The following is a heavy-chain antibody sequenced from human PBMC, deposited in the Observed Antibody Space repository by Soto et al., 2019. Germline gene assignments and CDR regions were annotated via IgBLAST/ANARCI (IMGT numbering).Heavy chain of an antibody. CDR3: ARGWLRDPWMY. V-gene: IGHV3-21*01. Sequence: EVQLVESGGGLVKPGGSLRLSCAASGFIFSSYTMNWDRQAPGKWLECVSSISARSTYIYYADSLKCRFTISRDNAYNSLYLQMNSLRAEDTAVYYCARGWLRDPWMYWGQGTLVTVSS. J-gene: IGHJ4*02. CDR1: GFIFSSYT. CDR2: ISARSTYI. D-gene: IGHD5-12*01.